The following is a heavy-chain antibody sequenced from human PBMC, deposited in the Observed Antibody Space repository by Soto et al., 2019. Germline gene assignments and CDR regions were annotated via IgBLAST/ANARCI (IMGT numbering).Heavy chain of an antibody. Sequence: QVQLVESGGGVVQPGRSLRLSCAASGFTFTSYGMHWVRQAPGKGLEWVAFISYDGSNKYYADSVKGRFTISRDNSKNTRFLQMNSLRAEDTAVFYCAKGCSGGSCYSDSWGQGPLVTVSS. V-gene: IGHV3-30*18. J-gene: IGHJ4*02. CDR1: GFTFTSYG. CDR2: ISYDGSNK. D-gene: IGHD2-15*01. CDR3: AKGCSGGSCYSDS.